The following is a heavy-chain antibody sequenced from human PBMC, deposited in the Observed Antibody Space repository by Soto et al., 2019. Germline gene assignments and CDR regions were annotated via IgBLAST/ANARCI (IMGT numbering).Heavy chain of an antibody. V-gene: IGHV4-4*02. Sequence: SETLSLTCAVSGGSISSSNWWSWVRQPPGKGLEWIGAIYHSGSTNYNPSLKSRVTISVDKSKNQFSLKLSSVTAADTAVYYCARGHPYYDFWSGYDPLPYYGMDVWGQGTTVTVSS. D-gene: IGHD3-3*01. CDR2: IYHSGST. CDR1: GGSISSSNW. CDR3: ARGHPYYDFWSGYDPLPYYGMDV. J-gene: IGHJ6*02.